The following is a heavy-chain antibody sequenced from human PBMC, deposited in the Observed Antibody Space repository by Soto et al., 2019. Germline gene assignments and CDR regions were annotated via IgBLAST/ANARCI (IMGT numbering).Heavy chain of an antibody. CDR2: IYYSGST. CDR1: GGSISSSSYY. CDR3: ASQYCSGGSCYHNWFDP. Sequence: QLQLQESGPGLVKPSETLSLTRTVSGGSISSSSYYWGWIRQPPGKGLEWIGSIYYSGSTYYNPSLKSRVTISVDTSKNQFSLKLSSVTAADTAVYYCASQYCSGGSCYHNWFDPWGQGTLVTVSS. D-gene: IGHD2-15*01. J-gene: IGHJ5*02. V-gene: IGHV4-39*01.